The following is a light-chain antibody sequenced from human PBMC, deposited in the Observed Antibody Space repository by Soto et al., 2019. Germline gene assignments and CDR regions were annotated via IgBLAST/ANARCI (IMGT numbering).Light chain of an antibody. V-gene: IGKV1-17*02. CDR3: QQYYSFPWT. CDR2: AAS. Sequence: IQMTQSPSSLSVSVTDRVTITCRASQDIGNDLGWYQQRPGEAPELLLYAASTLRSGVPSRFSGSGSGTQFTLTINNLQPEDSATYYCQQYYSFPWTFGQGTKVEIK. J-gene: IGKJ1*01. CDR1: QDIGND.